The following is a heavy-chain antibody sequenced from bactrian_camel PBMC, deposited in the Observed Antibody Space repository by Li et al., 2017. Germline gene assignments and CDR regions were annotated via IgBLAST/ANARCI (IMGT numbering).Heavy chain of an antibody. CDR1: ADTTTDYC. Sequence: DVQLVESGGGSVQSGGSLRLSCAVSADTTTDYCMGWVRQAPGEERVQVAVIDSLHMTSYADSVKGRFTISRDNAKNTLYLQMNSLKPEDTAMYYCAAVLEGLRFRLIWGQGTQVTVS. CDR3: AAVLEGLRFRLI. CDR2: IDSLHMT. V-gene: IGHV3S42*01. D-gene: IGHD1*01. J-gene: IGHJ4*01.